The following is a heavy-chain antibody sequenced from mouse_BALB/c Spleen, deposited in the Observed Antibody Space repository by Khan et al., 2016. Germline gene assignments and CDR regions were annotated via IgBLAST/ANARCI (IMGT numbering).Heavy chain of an antibody. V-gene: IGHV1-7*01. CDR3: ARSGDYGHFDY. D-gene: IGHD1-1*02. CDR1: GYTFTTYW. J-gene: IGHJ2*01. Sequence: SGAELEKPGASVKMSCKASGYTFTTYWMHWVKQRPGQGLEWIGYINPDTGYTEYNQKFKDKATLTADKSSSTAYMQLSRLTSEDSAVYYCARSGDYGHFDYWGQGTTLTVSS. CDR2: INPDTGYT.